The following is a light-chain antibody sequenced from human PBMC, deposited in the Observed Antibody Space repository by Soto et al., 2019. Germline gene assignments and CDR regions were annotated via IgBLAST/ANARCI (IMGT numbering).Light chain of an antibody. V-gene: IGKV1-39*01. Sequence: DIQMTQSPSSVSASVGDRVTITCRESQTISNSLNWYQQKPGKDPKLLISVAASLQSGVPSRFSGSGSGTDFTLTISSLQPEDFAKDFCQQSYNTALTVGGGTKVEIK. CDR3: QQSYNTALT. J-gene: IGKJ4*01. CDR1: QTISNS. CDR2: VAA.